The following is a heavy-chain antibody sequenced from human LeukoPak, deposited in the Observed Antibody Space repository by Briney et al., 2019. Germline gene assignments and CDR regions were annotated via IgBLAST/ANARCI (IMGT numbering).Heavy chain of an antibody. CDR2: IWYDGSNK. Sequence: GGSLRLSCAASGFTFSSYGMHWVRQAPGKGLEWVAVIWYDGSNKYYADSVKGRFTISRDNSKNTLYLQMNSLRAEDTAVYYCAKGATGYCSSTSCLYYFDYWGQGTLVTVSS. D-gene: IGHD2-2*01. CDR3: AKGATGYCSSTSCLYYFDY. CDR1: GFTFSSYG. J-gene: IGHJ4*02. V-gene: IGHV3-33*06.